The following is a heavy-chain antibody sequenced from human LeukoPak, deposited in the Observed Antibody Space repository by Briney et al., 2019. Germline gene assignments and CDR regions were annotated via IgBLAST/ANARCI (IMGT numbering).Heavy chain of an antibody. V-gene: IGHV3-48*03. CDR3: AELGITMIGGV. Sequence: GGSLRLSCAASGFTFTSYAMNWVRQAPGKGLEWVSYISSSGSTIYYADSVKGRFTISRDNAKNSLYLQMNSLRAEDTAVYYCAELGITMIGGVWGKGTTVTVSS. CDR1: GFTFTSYA. CDR2: ISSSGSTI. D-gene: IGHD3-10*02. J-gene: IGHJ6*04.